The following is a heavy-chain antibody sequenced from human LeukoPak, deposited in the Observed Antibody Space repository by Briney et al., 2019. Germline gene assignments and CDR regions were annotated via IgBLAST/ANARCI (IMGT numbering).Heavy chain of an antibody. CDR3: ARATTVSGLFDY. V-gene: IGHV4-31*03. Sequence: SETLSLTCSVSGDSITRGGFYWSWIRQHPGKGLEWIGYIYTSGDTNYNASLNSRVAISLDTSRDQFSLSLTSVTAADTAVYFCARATTVSGLFDYWGQGTLVTVSS. CDR2: IYTSGDT. D-gene: IGHD1-1*01. J-gene: IGHJ4*02. CDR1: GDSITRGGFY.